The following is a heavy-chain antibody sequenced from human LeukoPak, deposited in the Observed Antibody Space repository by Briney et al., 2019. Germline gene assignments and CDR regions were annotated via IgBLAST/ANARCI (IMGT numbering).Heavy chain of an antibody. Sequence: ASVKVSCKASGYTFTSYYINWVRQAPGQGLEWMGIINPSGGSTTYAQKFQGRVTMTRDTSTSTVYLELSSLRSEDTAVYYCARDPVVVTAAYYYYGMDVWGQGTTVTVSS. V-gene: IGHV1-46*01. J-gene: IGHJ6*02. CDR2: INPSGGST. D-gene: IGHD2-21*02. CDR3: ARDPVVVTAAYYYYGMDV. CDR1: GYTFTSYY.